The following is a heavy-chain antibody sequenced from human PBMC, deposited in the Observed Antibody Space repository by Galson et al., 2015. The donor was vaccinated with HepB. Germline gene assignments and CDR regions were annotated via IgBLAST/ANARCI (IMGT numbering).Heavy chain of an antibody. CDR2: IKQDGSEK. D-gene: IGHD4-17*01. Sequence: SLRLSCAASGFTFSSYWMSWVRQAPGKGLEWVANIKQDGSEKYYVDSVKGRFTISRDNAKNSLYLQMNSLRAEDTAVYYCARGPDYGALDAFDIWGQGTMVTVSS. CDR1: GFTFSSYW. CDR3: ARGPDYGALDAFDI. J-gene: IGHJ3*02. V-gene: IGHV3-7*03.